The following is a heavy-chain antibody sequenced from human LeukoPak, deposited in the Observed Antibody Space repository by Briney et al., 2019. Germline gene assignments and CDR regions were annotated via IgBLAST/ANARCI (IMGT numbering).Heavy chain of an antibody. D-gene: IGHD3-22*01. CDR3: ARSPQNYYDSSGYRWDY. CDR1: GGSISSYY. CDR2: IYYTGTT. V-gene: IGHV4-59*01. Sequence: SETLPLTCTVSGGSISSYYWSWIRQSPGKGLEWIGYIYYTGTTKYNPSLKSRVAMSVDTSKNQFSLKLNSVTAADTAMYYCARSPQNYYDSSGYRWDYWGQGTLVTVSS. J-gene: IGHJ4*02.